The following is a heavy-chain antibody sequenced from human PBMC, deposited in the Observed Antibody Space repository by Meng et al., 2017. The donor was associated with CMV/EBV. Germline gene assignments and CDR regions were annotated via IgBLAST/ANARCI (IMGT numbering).Heavy chain of an antibody. CDR2: IPYSGST. CDR3: ARRSVYGWFDR. J-gene: IGHJ5*02. CDR1: GGSINSNNYY. Sequence: GSLRLSCTVSGGSINSNNYYWGWIRQPPGKGPEWIGSIPYSGSTYYNPSLKSRVTISVDTSKNQFSLKLSSVTAADTAVHFCARRSVYGWFDRWGQGTLVTVSS. D-gene: IGHD1-14*01. V-gene: IGHV4-39*01.